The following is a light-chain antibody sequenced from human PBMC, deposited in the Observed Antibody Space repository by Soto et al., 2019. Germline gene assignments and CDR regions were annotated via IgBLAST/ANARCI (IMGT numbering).Light chain of an antibody. CDR3: QQSYSRRT. CDR1: QSISRY. V-gene: IGKV1-39*01. CDR2: AAS. J-gene: IGKJ1*01. Sequence: IQMTPSPSSLSASVGARVTISCRASQSISRYLNWYQQKPGKAPNLLIYAASSLQSGVPSRFSGSGSGTDFTLTISSLQPEDFATYYCQQSYSRRTFGQGTKVDIK.